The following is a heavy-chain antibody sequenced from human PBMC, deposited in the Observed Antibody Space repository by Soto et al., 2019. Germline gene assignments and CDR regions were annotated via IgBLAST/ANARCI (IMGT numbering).Heavy chain of an antibody. J-gene: IGHJ4*02. CDR1: GFIFRSYW. CDR2: INQDGSEE. Sequence: EVQLVESGGGLVQPGGSLRLSCAASGFIFRSYWMSWVRQAPGKGLEWVANINQDGSEEYYVDSVRGRFIISRDNAENSLYLQMNSLRAEDTAVYYCARDGVEAGLYLDNWGQGTLVTVST. D-gene: IGHD6-19*01. CDR3: ARDGVEAGLYLDN. V-gene: IGHV3-7*01.